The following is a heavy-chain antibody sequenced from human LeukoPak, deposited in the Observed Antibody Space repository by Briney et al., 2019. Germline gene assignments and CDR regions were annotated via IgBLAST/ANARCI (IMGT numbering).Heavy chain of an antibody. CDR2: VSSRAQSI. CDR3: ARGADFDVRYFDL. CDR1: GFTFSNQY. Sequence: GGSLRLSCAASGFTFSNQYMICIRKAPGKGLEWVSSVSSRAQSIFYGDSVKGRFTISRDNAKHSLFLHMNCLRVVDRAVYFCARGADFDVRYFDLWGRGTLVTVSS. J-gene: IGHJ2*01. V-gene: IGHV3-11*04. D-gene: IGHD3-9*01.